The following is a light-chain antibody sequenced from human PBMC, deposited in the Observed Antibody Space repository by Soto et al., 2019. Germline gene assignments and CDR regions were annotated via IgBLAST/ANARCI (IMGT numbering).Light chain of an antibody. CDR2: KAS. CDR3: QKYESYSPLT. V-gene: IGKV1-5*03. CDR1: QSINSW. Sequence: DIQMTQSPSTLSASVGARVTITCRASQSINSWLAWYQQKPGKAPKLLIYKASGLESGVPSRFSGSGYGTDFTLTISSLQPDDLATYHCQKYESYSPLTVGGGTKVDIK. J-gene: IGKJ4*02.